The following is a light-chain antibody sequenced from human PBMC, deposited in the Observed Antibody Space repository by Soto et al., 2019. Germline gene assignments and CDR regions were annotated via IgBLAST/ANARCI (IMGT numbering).Light chain of an antibody. CDR1: QNIDRY. J-gene: IGKJ4*01. CDR3: NRLKNWPPLT. V-gene: IGKV3-11*01. Sequence: ETGLTQSPASPHLSPPERATFYCRASQNIDRYLALYQQKPGKAHRLLLYDHSSRATGIPARFSGAGSGTDFRLTISSLAPEDFGVYYCNRLKNWPPLTFGGGTKVEIK. CDR2: DHS.